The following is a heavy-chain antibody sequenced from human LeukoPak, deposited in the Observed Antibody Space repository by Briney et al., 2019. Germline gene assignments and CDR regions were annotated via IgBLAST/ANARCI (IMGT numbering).Heavy chain of an antibody. CDR2: IYYSGST. CDR3: ARGGGRMYQLLYYFDY. J-gene: IGHJ4*02. D-gene: IGHD2-2*01. V-gene: IGHV4-31*03. CDR1: GGSISSGGYY. Sequence: PSQTLSPTCTVSGGSISSGGYYWSWIRQHPGKGLEWIGYIYYSGSTYYNPSLKSRVTISVDTSKNQFSLKLSSVTAADTAVYYCARGGGRMYQLLYYFDYWGQGTLVTVSS.